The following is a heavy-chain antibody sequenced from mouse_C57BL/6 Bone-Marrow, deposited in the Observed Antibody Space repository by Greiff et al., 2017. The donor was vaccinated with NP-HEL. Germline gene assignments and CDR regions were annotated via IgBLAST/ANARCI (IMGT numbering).Heavy chain of an antibody. Sequence: QVQLKQSGPGLVQPSQSLSITCTVSGFSLTSYGVHWVRQSPGKGLEWLGVIWSGGSTDYNAAFISRLSISKDNSKSQVFFKMNSLQADDTAIYYCARNPLYYGSSDWYFDVWGTGTTVTVSS. D-gene: IGHD1-1*01. CDR2: IWSGGST. CDR1: GFSLTSYG. V-gene: IGHV2-2*01. CDR3: ARNPLYYGSSDWYFDV. J-gene: IGHJ1*03.